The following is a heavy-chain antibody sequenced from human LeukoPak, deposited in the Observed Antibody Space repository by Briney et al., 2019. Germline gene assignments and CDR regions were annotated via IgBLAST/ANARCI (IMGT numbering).Heavy chain of an antibody. V-gene: IGHV3-30*04. CDR3: ARGRRGSFRRIPEDWLLSN. CDR2: ISYDGSNK. CDR1: GFTFSSYA. D-gene: IGHD3-9*01. Sequence: GGSLRLSCAASGFTFSSYAMHWVRQAPGKGLEWVAVISYDGSNKYYADSVKGRFTISRDNSKNTLYLQMNSLRAEDTAVYYCARGRRGSFRRIPEDWLLSNWGQGTLVTVSS. J-gene: IGHJ4*02.